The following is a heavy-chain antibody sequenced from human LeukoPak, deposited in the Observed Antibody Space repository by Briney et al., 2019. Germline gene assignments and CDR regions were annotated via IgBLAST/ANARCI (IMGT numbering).Heavy chain of an antibody. CDR3: ARLGITMISSFDY. CDR2: ISNSGSFI. CDR1: GFTFSSYS. V-gene: IGHV3-21*01. D-gene: IGHD3-22*01. Sequence: GGSLRLSCAASGFTFSSYSMNWVRQAPGKGLEWVSSISNSGSFIYYADSLKGRFTISRDNAKNSLYLQMNSLRAEDTAVYYCARLGITMISSFDYWGQGTLVTVSS. J-gene: IGHJ4*02.